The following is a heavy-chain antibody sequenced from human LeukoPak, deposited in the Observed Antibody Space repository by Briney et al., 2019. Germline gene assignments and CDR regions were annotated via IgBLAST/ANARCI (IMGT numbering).Heavy chain of an antibody. CDR3: ARVHRLVEYSGSEDEYYHYYYMDV. D-gene: IGHD5-12*01. J-gene: IGHJ6*03. V-gene: IGHV3-48*03. CDR2: ISSSGSTI. CDR1: GFTFSSYE. Sequence: GGSLRLSCAASGFTFSSYEMNWVRQAPGKGLEWVSYISSSGSTIYYADSLKGRFTISRDNAKNSLYLQMNSLRAEDTAVYYCARVHRLVEYSGSEDEYYHYYYMDVWGQGTLVTVSS.